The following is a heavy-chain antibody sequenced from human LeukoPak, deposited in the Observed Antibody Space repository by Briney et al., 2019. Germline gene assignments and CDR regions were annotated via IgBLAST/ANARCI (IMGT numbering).Heavy chain of an antibody. CDR1: GFTVSSNS. Sequence: GGSLRLSCTVSGFTVSSNSMSWVRQASGKGLEWVSFIYSGGNTHNSDSVKGRFTISRDNSRNTLYLQMNTLRAEDTAVYYCARRAGDYSHPYDYWGQGTLVTVSS. J-gene: IGHJ4*02. D-gene: IGHD3-22*01. V-gene: IGHV3-53*01. CDR2: IYSGGNT. CDR3: ARRAGDYSHPYDY.